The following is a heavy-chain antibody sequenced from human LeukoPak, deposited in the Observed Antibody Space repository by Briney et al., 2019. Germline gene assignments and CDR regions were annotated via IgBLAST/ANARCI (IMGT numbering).Heavy chain of an antibody. CDR3: AKGAIIGYCSSTSCYSFDY. Sequence: GGSLRLSCAASGFTFSSYGMHWVRQAPGKGLEWVAFIRYDGSNKYYADSVKGRFTISRDNSKNTLYLQMNSLRAEDTAVYYCAKGAIIGYCSSTSCYSFDYSGQGTLVTVSS. CDR1: GFTFSSYG. V-gene: IGHV3-30*02. CDR2: IRYDGSNK. D-gene: IGHD2-2*01. J-gene: IGHJ4*02.